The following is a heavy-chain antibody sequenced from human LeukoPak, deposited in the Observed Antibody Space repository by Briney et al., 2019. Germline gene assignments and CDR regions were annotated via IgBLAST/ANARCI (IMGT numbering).Heavy chain of an antibody. CDR2: IKRKAVGGTA. D-gene: IGHD3-9*01. CDR3: ARDWYHAFDF. Sequence: GGSLRLSCAASGFIFSSYYMSWVRQAPGKGLEWVARIKRKAVGGTADYAAPVKGRFTISRDDSENMLYLQMNSLKIEDTAVYYCARDWYHAFDFWGQGTTVTVSS. V-gene: IGHV3-15*01. J-gene: IGHJ3*01. CDR1: GFIFSSYY.